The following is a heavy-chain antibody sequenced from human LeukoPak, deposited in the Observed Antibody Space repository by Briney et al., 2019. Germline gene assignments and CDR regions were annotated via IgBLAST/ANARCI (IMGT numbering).Heavy chain of an antibody. V-gene: IGHV1-69*06. J-gene: IGHJ4*02. CDR3: AREGGLIMGVTLAY. CDR2: VNPHFGAA. Sequence: ASVKVSCKASRGTFSSYAISWVRQAPGQGLEWMGGVNPHFGAANYAEKFQDRVTITADKSTSTAYLEVSSLRNDDTAVYYCAREGGLIMGVTLAYWDQGTLVTVSS. CDR1: RGTFSSYA. D-gene: IGHD1-26*01.